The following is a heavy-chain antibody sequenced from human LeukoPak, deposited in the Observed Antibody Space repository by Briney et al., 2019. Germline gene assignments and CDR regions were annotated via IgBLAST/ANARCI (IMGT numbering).Heavy chain of an antibody. Sequence: GGSLRLSCAASQFTFSTYWMSWFRQAAGKGLEWVANIKKDGSEKYYVDSVKGRFTISRDNAKNSLYLQMNSLRAEDTAVYYCARETLGSSSSGYWGQGTLVTVSS. CDR2: IKKDGSEK. CDR3: ARETLGSSSSGY. V-gene: IGHV3-7*01. J-gene: IGHJ4*02. CDR1: QFTFSTYW. D-gene: IGHD6-6*01.